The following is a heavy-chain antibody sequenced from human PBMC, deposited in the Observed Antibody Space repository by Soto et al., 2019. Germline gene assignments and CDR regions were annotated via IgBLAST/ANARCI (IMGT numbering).Heavy chain of an antibody. D-gene: IGHD2-2*01. V-gene: IGHV4-39*02. CDR3: ASLVVVAPVATV. CDR2: IFDTGTT. CDR1: GGSITYNSYH. J-gene: IGHJ4*02. Sequence: QLQLQESGPGLVKPSETLSLTCSVSGGSITYNSYHWGWIRQPPGQGLEWIGSIFDTGTTFYNPSLESRVTMSVDTSKNAFSLHLTSVTAAETAVYFCASLVVVAPVATVWGQGTLVTVSS.